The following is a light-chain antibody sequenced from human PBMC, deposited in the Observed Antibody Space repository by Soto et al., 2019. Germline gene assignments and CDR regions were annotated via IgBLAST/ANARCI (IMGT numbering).Light chain of an antibody. Sequence: QSVLTQPASVSGSPGQSITISCTGTSSDIGGYNYVSWYQQHPGKVPKLIIFEVSTRPSGVSNRFSGSKSGNTASLTISGLQADDEADYYCCSYAGSYSWVFGGGTKVTVL. V-gene: IGLV2-14*01. J-gene: IGLJ3*02. CDR3: CSYAGSYSWV. CDR1: SSDIGGYNY. CDR2: EVS.